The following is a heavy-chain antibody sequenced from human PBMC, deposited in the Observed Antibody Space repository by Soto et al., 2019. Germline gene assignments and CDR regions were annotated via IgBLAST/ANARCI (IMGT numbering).Heavy chain of an antibody. J-gene: IGHJ4*02. CDR2: IWYDGSNK. CDR3: ARHKGGDPYYFDY. CDR1: GFTFSNYG. D-gene: IGHD4-17*01. V-gene: IGHV3-33*01. Sequence: PGWSLRLSCAASGFTFSNYGMHWVRQAPGKGLEWVAVIWYDGSNKYYADSVKGRFTISRDNSKNTLYLQMNTLRAEDTAVYYSARHKGGDPYYFDYWGQGTLVTVSS.